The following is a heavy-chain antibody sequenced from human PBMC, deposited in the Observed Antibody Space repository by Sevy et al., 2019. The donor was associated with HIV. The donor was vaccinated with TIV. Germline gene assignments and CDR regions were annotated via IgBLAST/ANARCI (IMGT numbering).Heavy chain of an antibody. CDR3: TTWDYSKYRFDF. Sequence: ASVKVSCKVSGYTLTDLSMHWVRQAPGKGLEWMGGFDPEDGETIYAQKFQGRVTMTEDTSPDTDYMELSSLTSEDTALYYCTTWDYSKYRFDFWGQGTLVTVSS. CDR1: GYTLTDLS. V-gene: IGHV1-24*01. CDR2: FDPEDGET. J-gene: IGHJ4*02. D-gene: IGHD4-4*01.